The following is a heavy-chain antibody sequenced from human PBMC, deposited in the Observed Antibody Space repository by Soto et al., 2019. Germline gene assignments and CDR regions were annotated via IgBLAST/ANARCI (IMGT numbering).Heavy chain of an antibody. J-gene: IGHJ4*02. CDR2: ISWNSGSI. D-gene: IGHD5-18*01. CDR1: GFTFDDCA. Sequence: GGSLRLSCAASGFTFDDCAMHWVRQAPGKGLEWVSGISWNSGSIGYADSVKGRFTISRDNAKNSLYLQMNSLRAEDTALYYCAKAVGSYGNFDYWGQGTLVTVSS. CDR3: AKAVGSYGNFDY. V-gene: IGHV3-9*01.